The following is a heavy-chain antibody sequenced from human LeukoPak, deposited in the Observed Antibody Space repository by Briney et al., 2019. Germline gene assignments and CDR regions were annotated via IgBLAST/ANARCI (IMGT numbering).Heavy chain of an antibody. V-gene: IGHV3-49*04. Sequence: GGTLRLSCTVSGFTIGGYAMSWVRQAPGKGLEWVGFIRSKAYGGTTEYAASVKGRFTISRDDSKSIAYLQMHCLKTEHTGVYFCTRGRSGGYSSGAFDIWGQGTMVTVSS. CDR1: GFTIGGYA. CDR2: IRSKAYGGTT. CDR3: TRGRSGGYSSGAFDI. J-gene: IGHJ3*02. D-gene: IGHD3-22*01.